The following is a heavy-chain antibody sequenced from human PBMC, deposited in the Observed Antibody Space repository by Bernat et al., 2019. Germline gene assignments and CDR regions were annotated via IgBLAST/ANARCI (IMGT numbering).Heavy chain of an antibody. J-gene: IGHJ4*02. CDR1: GFTFGDYA. CDR3: AKDRATVTTWYFDY. D-gene: IGHD4-17*01. Sequence: EVQLVESGGGLVQPGRSLRLSCTASGFTFGDYAMSWVRQAPGKGLEWVSAISGSGGSTYYADSVKGRFTISRDNSKNTLYLQMNSLRAEDTAVYYCAKDRATVTTWYFDYWGQGTLVTVSS. V-gene: IGHV3-23*04. CDR2: ISGSGGST.